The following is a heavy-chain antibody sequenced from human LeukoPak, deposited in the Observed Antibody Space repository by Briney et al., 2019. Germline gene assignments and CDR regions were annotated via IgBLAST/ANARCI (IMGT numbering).Heavy chain of an antibody. CDR2: INSDGSST. J-gene: IGHJ4*02. Sequence: GGSLRLSCAASGFTFSGYWMHWVRQAPGKGLVWVSRINSDGSSTSYADSVKGRFTISRDNAKNTLYLQMNSLRAEDTAVYYCASLVIAIPNDYWGQGTLVTVSS. V-gene: IGHV3-74*01. CDR3: ASLVIAIPNDY. D-gene: IGHD2-21*01. CDR1: GFTFSGYW.